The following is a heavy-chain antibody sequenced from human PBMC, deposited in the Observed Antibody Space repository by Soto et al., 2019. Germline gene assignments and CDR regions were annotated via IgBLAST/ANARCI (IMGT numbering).Heavy chain of an antibody. CDR1: GFTFSIYA. J-gene: IGHJ4*02. V-gene: IGHV3-23*01. CDR3: AKGPIVWLLYYFDY. Sequence: GGSLRLSCAASGFTFSIYAMSWVRHAPGKGLEWVSAISGSGGSTYYADSVKGRFTISRDNSKNTLYLQMNSLRAEDTAVYYCAKGPIVWLLYYFDYWGQGTLVTVSS. CDR2: ISGSGGST. D-gene: IGHD3-3*01.